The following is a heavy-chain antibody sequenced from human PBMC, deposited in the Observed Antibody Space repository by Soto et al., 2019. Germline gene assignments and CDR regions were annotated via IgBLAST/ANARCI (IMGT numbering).Heavy chain of an antibody. CDR1: GFTFSSYG. D-gene: IGHD3-22*01. J-gene: IGHJ4*02. V-gene: IGHV3-30*18. CDR2: ISDDGSNK. CDR3: AKEWVDDTSGWSFDY. Sequence: QVQLVESGGGVVQPGRSLRLSCAASGFTFSSYGMHWVRQAPGKGLEWVAVISDDGSNKYYADSLKGRFTISRDNSKNTLYLQINSLRAEDTAVYYCAKEWVDDTSGWSFDYWGRGTLVTVSS.